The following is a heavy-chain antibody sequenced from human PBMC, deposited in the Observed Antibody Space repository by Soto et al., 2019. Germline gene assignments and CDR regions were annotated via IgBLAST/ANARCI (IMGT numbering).Heavy chain of an antibody. D-gene: IGHD3-10*01. CDR3: ATNGRDYGSGSYPFDP. V-gene: IGHV4-59*01. CDR2: IYYSGST. Sequence: KTSETLSLTCTGSGGSISSYYWSWIRQPPGKGLEWIGYIYYSGSTNYNPSLKSRVTISVDTSKNQFSLKLSSVTAADTAVYYCATNGRDYGSGSYPFDPWGQGTLVTVSS. J-gene: IGHJ5*02. CDR1: GGSISSYY.